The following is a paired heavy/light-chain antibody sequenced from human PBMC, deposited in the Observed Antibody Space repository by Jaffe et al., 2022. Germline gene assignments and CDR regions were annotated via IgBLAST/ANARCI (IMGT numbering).Light chain of an antibody. J-gene: IGKJ1*01. CDR3: QQSYSTRWT. CDR2: AAS. Sequence: DIQMTQSPSSLSASVGDRVTITCRASQSISSYLNWYQQKPGKAPKLLIYAASSLQSGVPSRFSGSGSGTDFTLTISSLQPEDFATYYCQQSYSTRWTFGQGTKVEIK. V-gene: IGKV1-39*01. CDR1: QSISSY.
Heavy chain of an antibody. D-gene: IGHD5-12*01. CDR1: GYTFTSYY. CDR3: ARDGRGGDIVATIENYYMDV. V-gene: IGHV1-46*03. CDR2: INPSGGST. Sequence: QVQLVQSGAEVKKPGASVKVSCKASGYTFTSYYMHWVRQAPGQGLEWMGIINPSGGSTSYAQKFQGRVTMTRDTSTSTVYMELSSLRSEDTAVYYCARDGRGGDIVATIENYYMDVWGKGTTVTVSS. J-gene: IGHJ6*03.